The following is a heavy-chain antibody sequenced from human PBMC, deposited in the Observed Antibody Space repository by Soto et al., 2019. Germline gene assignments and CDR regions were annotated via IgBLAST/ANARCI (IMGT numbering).Heavy chain of an antibody. CDR2: IKSKTDGGTT. J-gene: IGHJ4*02. D-gene: IGHD2-2*01. V-gene: IGHV3-15*07. Sequence: GGSLRLSCAASGFTFSNAWMNWVRQAPGKGLEWVGRIKSKTDGGTTDYAAPVKGRFTISRDDSKNTLYLQMNSLKTEDTAVYYCTTGLYCSSTSCGGYIHDYWGQGTLVTVSS. CDR3: TTGLYCSSTSCGGYIHDY. CDR1: GFTFSNAW.